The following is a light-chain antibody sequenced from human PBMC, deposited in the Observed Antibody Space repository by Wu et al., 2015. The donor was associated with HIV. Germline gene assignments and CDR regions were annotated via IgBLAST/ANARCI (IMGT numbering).Light chain of an antibody. CDR3: QHYDNYMWT. V-gene: IGKV1-5*03. CDR2: KTS. CDR1: QSISYY. Sequence: DIQMTQSPSTLSASVGGRVTITCRASQSISYYLAWYQQRPGKGPQLLIYKTSNLETGVPSRFSGSGSGTEFTLTISSLQPEDFATYYCQHYDNYMWTFGQGTKVEVK. J-gene: IGKJ1*01.